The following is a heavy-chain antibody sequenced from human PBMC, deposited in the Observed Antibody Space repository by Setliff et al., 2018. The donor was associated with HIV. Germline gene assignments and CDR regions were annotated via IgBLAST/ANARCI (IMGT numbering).Heavy chain of an antibody. CDR1: GGSISSGSHY. CDR2: IYYSGTA. V-gene: IGHV4-39*01. Sequence: PSETLSLTCSVSGGSISSGSHYWGWIRQAPGKGLEWIGNIYYSGTAHKRPSLKSRVTISIDTSENLFSLKLSGVTAADTAIYYCARQVGEGKWYLDSWGHGTLVTVSS. J-gene: IGHJ4*01. CDR3: ARQVGEGKWYLDS. D-gene: IGHD1-26*01.